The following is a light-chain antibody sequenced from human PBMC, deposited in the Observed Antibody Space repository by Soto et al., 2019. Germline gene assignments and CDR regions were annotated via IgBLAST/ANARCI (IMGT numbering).Light chain of an antibody. J-gene: IGKJ1*01. Sequence: EIVMTQSPATLSVSPGERATLSCRASQRVSSYLAWYQQKLGQAPRLLIYGASTRATGIPARFSGSGSGTEFTLTISSLQSGDFAVYYCQQYNNWPPWTFSQGTKVEIK. CDR2: GAS. V-gene: IGKV3-15*01. CDR3: QQYNNWPPWT. CDR1: QRVSSY.